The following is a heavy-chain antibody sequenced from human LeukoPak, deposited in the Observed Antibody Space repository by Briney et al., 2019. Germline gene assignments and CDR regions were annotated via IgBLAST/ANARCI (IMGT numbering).Heavy chain of an antibody. CDR3: ARDPMVRGVIITKDYYYYYGMDV. V-gene: IGHV5-10-1*01. D-gene: IGHD3-10*01. CDR2: IDPSDSYT. Sequence: GESLRISCKGSGYSFTSYWIGWVRQMPGKGLEWMGRIDPSDSYTNYSPSFQGHVTISAGKSISTAYLQWSSLKASDTAMYYCARDPMVRGVIITKDYYYYYGMDVWGKGTTVTVSS. J-gene: IGHJ6*04. CDR1: GYSFTSYW.